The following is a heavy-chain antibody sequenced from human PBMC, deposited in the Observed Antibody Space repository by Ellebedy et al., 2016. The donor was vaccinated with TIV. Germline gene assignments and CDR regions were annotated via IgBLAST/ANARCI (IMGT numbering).Heavy chain of an antibody. CDR3: ARIVGDQDS. Sequence: GGSLRLSCAASGFTFSSYWMSWVRQAPGKGLEWVSVIYSGGSTYYADSVKGRFIVSGDNSKNTVYLQLNYLRVEDTAVYYCARIVGDQDSWGQGTLVRVST. D-gene: IGHD1-26*01. CDR1: GFTFSSYW. J-gene: IGHJ4*02. CDR2: IYSGGST. V-gene: IGHV3-66*01.